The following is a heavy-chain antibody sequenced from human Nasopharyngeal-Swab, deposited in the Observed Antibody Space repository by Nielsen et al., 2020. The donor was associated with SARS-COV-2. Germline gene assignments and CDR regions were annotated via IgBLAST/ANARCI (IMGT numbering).Heavy chain of an antibody. J-gene: IGHJ6*02. CDR3: ARSKWSQYSSSWYEQNYYYYYGMDV. D-gene: IGHD6-13*01. Sequence: WIRQPPGKGLEWIGYIYYSGSTNYNPSLKSRVTISVDTSKNQFSLKLSSVTAADTAVYYCARSKWSQYSSSWYEQNYYYYYGMDVWGQGTTVTVSS. V-gene: IGHV4-59*01. CDR2: IYYSGST.